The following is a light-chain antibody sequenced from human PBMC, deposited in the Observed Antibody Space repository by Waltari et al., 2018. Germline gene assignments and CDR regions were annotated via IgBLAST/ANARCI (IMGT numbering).Light chain of an antibody. CDR1: QSVGRS. V-gene: IGKV3-20*01. Sequence: GETAPLSCRASQSVGRSLAWYQQKPGRAPRLLIYATSNRATGIPDRFSASGSGTDFSLTISRLEPEDFALYYCQHYVRLPVTFGQGTKVEVK. CDR3: QHYVRLPVT. CDR2: ATS. J-gene: IGKJ1*01.